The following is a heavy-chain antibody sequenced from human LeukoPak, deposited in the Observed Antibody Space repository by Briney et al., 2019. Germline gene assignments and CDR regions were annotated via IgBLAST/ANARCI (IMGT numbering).Heavy chain of an antibody. Sequence: GGSLRLSCAASGFDFNVYAISWVRQPPGKGLEWVGRIRNKGHFYATAYADPVKGRFTISRDDSTKMVYLQMNSLRAEDTAIYYCAKFVGHWNPYYFYMDVWGKGTTVTVSS. CDR1: GFDFNVYA. CDR2: IRNKGHFYAT. V-gene: IGHV3-73*01. D-gene: IGHD1-1*01. CDR3: AKFVGHWNPYYFYMDV. J-gene: IGHJ6*03.